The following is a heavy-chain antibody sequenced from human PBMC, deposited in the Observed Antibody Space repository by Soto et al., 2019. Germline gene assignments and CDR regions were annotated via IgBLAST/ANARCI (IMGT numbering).Heavy chain of an antibody. D-gene: IGHD3-10*01. J-gene: IGHJ4*02. Sequence: QITLKESGPTLVKPTQTLTLTCTFSGFSLSTSGLGVGWIRKPPGKALEWLALIYWDDDKRYSPSLKSRLTITKDPSKNQVVLTMTNMDPVDTATYYCARVLWFGELFWGQGTLVTVSS. V-gene: IGHV2-5*02. CDR2: IYWDDDK. CDR1: GFSLSTSGLG. CDR3: ARVLWFGELF.